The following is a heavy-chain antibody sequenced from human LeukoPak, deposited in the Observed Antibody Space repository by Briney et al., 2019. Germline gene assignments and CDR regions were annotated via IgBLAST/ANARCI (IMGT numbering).Heavy chain of an antibody. Sequence: SETLSLTCTVSGGSISNYYWSWIRQPPGKGLEWIGYIYYSGSTNYNPSLKSRVTTSVDTSKNQFSLKLSSVTAADTAVYYCARMVADNYYYYYLDVWGKGTTVTISS. D-gene: IGHD2-15*01. CDR1: GGSISNYY. V-gene: IGHV4-59*01. CDR3: ARMVADNYYYYYLDV. J-gene: IGHJ6*03. CDR2: IYYSGST.